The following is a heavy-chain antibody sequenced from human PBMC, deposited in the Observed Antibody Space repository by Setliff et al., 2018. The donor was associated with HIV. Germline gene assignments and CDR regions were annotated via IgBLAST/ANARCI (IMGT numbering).Heavy chain of an antibody. CDR2: INHSGST. CDR1: GGSISSGSYY. Sequence: PSETLSLTCTVSGGSISSGSYYWSWIRQPPGKGLEWIGEINHSGSTNYNPSLKSRVTISVDTSKNQFSLKLSSVTAADTAVYYCARRHGSGSLDAFDIWGQGTMVTVSS. D-gene: IGHD3-10*01. V-gene: IGHV4-39*07. J-gene: IGHJ3*02. CDR3: ARRHGSGSLDAFDI.